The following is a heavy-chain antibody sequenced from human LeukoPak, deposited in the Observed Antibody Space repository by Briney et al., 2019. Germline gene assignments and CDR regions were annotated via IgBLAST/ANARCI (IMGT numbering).Heavy chain of an antibody. CDR3: AKDQGLLWFGELLSPYFDY. Sequence: GGSLRLSCAASGFTFTNYAMSWVRQAPGKGLEWVSAISGSGTSTYYADSVKGRFTISRDNSKNTLYLQMNSLRAEDTAVYYCAKDQGLLWFGELLSPYFDYWGQGTLVTVSS. CDR1: GFTFTNYA. J-gene: IGHJ4*02. D-gene: IGHD3-10*01. CDR2: ISGSGTST. V-gene: IGHV3-23*01.